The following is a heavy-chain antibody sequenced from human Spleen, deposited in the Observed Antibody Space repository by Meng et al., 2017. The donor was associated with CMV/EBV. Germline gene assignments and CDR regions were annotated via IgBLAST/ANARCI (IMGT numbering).Heavy chain of an antibody. CDR1: TFSSYA. CDR2: IIPIFGTA. Sequence: TFSSYAISWVRQAPGQGLEWMGGIIPIFGTANYAQKFQGRVTITTDESTSTAYMELSSLRSEDTAVYYCAIGLLAYCGGDCYSPFDYWGQGTLVTVSS. J-gene: IGHJ4*02. D-gene: IGHD2-21*01. V-gene: IGHV1-69*05. CDR3: AIGLLAYCGGDCYSPFDY.